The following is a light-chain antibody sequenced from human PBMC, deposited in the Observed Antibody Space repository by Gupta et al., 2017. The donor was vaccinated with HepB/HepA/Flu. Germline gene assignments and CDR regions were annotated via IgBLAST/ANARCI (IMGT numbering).Light chain of an antibody. CDR2: AAS. J-gene: IGKJ1*01. CDR3: QKSYSTPWA. CDR1: QSISSY. V-gene: IGKV1-39*01. Sequence: DIQMTQSPSSLSASVGDRVTITCRASQSISSYLNWYQQKPGKAPKLLIYAASSLQSGVPSRCSGSGSGTDFTLTIRSLQPEDFATYYCQKSYSTPWAFGQGTKVEIK.